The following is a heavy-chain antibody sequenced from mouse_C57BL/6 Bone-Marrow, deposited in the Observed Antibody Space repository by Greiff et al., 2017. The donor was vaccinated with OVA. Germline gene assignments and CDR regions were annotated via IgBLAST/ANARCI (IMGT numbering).Heavy chain of an antibody. D-gene: IGHD1-1*01. CDR2: ISSGSSTI. CDR1: GFTFSDYG. J-gene: IGHJ4*01. CDR3: AIYYYGSSFYAMDY. Sequence: EVQGVESGGGLVKPGGSLKLSCAASGFTFSDYGMHWVRQAPEKGLEWVAYISSGSSTIYYADTVKGRFTLSRDNAKNTLFLQMTSLRSEDTAMYYCAIYYYGSSFYAMDYWGQGTSVTVSS. V-gene: IGHV5-17*01.